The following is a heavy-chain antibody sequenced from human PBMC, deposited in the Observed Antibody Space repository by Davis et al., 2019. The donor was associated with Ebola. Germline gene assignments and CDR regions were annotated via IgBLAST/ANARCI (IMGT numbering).Heavy chain of an antibody. V-gene: IGHV3-7*01. J-gene: IGHJ4*02. CDR1: GLTFSIYW. CDR2: IKQDGSEK. D-gene: IGHD1-1*01. CDR3: ARWRNSTGRFDC. Sequence: GESLKISCAASGLTFSIYWMSWVRQAPGKGLEWVANIKQDGSEKYYVDSVKGRFTISRDNAEKSLYLQMNSLRVEDTAVYYCARWRNSTGRFDCRGQGTPVTVFS.